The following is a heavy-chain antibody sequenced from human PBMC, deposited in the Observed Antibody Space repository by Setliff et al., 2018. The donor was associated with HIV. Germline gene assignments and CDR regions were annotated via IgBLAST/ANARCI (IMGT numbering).Heavy chain of an antibody. Sequence: GGSLRLSCVASGFTFSNYWMSWVRQAPGKGLEWVANIKQDGSEKYYVDSVKGRFTISRDNAKKSLYLQMNSLRAEDTAVYYCAREWNGGYDYWGQGTLVTVSS. CDR1: GFTFSNYW. CDR2: IKQDGSEK. CDR3: AREWNGGYDY. D-gene: IGHD2-8*01. V-gene: IGHV3-7*01. J-gene: IGHJ4*02.